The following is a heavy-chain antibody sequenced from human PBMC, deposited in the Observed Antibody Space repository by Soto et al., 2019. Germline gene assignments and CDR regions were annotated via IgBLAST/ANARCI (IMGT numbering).Heavy chain of an antibody. Sequence: ASVKVSCKASGDTFSSYTISWVRQAPGQGLEWMGWIIPNYGNANYAQKFQGRVTMTTDTSTSTAYMELRSLRSDDTAVYYCARERHDSSGYTTWGQGTLVTVSS. CDR3: ARERHDSSGYTT. CDR2: IIPNYGNA. J-gene: IGHJ4*02. V-gene: IGHV1-18*01. D-gene: IGHD3-22*01. CDR1: GDTFSSYT.